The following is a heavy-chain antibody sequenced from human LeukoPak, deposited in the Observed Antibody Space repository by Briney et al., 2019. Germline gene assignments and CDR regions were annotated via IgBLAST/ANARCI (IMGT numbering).Heavy chain of an antibody. CDR2: IYHSGST. J-gene: IGHJ4*02. V-gene: IGHV4-38-2*02. Sequence: ETLSLTCTVSGYSISSGYYWGWIRQPPGKGLEWIGSIYHSGSTYYNPSLKSRVTISVDTSKNQFSLKLSSVTAADTAVYYCARLSRDGYNWFDYWGQGTLVTVSS. D-gene: IGHD5-24*01. CDR3: ARLSRDGYNWFDY. CDR1: GYSISSGYY.